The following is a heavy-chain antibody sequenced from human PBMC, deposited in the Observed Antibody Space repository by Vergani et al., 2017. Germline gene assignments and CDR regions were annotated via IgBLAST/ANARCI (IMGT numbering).Heavy chain of an antibody. CDR2: INSDGSST. D-gene: IGHD3-16*01. J-gene: IGHJ1*01. Sequence: EVQLVESGGGLVQPGGSLRLSCAASGFTFSSYWMHWVRQAPGKGLVWVSRINSDGSSTSYADSVKGQFTISRDNAKNTLYLQMNSLRAEDTAVYYCARVLYDYVWGSPNGYFQHWGQGTLVTVSS. CDR1: GFTFSSYW. V-gene: IGHV3-74*01. CDR3: ARVLYDYVWGSPNGYFQH.